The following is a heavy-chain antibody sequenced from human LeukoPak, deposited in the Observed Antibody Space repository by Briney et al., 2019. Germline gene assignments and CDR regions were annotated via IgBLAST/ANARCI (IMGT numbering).Heavy chain of an antibody. J-gene: IGHJ4*02. CDR3: ARDSRSHCGTDACYGPYFDY. Sequence: GGSLRLSCVASGFTFSGHWMHWVRQVPGKGLMAVSRITPDGNAAAYADSVKGRFTISRDNARNSLYLQMDSLRAEDTAVYFCARDSRSHCGTDACYGPYFDYWGQGTLVTVSS. D-gene: IGHD2-2*01. CDR1: GFTFSGHW. CDR2: ITPDGNAA. V-gene: IGHV3-74*03.